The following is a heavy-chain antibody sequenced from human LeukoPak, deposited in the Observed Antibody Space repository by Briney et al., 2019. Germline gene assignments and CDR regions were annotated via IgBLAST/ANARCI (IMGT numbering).Heavy chain of an antibody. CDR3: ARERFLEWGYYYMDV. V-gene: IGHV4-39*07. J-gene: IGHJ6*03. CDR1: GFTFSSYE. CDR2: IYYSGST. D-gene: IGHD3-3*01. Sequence: TSVGSLRLSCAASGFTFSSYEMNWVRQAPGKGLEWIGSIYYSGSTYYNPSLKSRVTISVDTSKNQFSLKLSSVTAADTAVYYCARERFLEWGYYYMDVWGKGTTVTVSS.